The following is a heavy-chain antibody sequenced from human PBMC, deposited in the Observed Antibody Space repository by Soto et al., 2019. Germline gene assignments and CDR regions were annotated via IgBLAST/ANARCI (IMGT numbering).Heavy chain of an antibody. CDR3: SSERGLGDWYFDL. D-gene: IGHD3-10*01. Sequence: GGSLRLSCAASGFTVSSNYMSWVRQAPGQGLEWVSVIYSGVSTYYEDSVKGRFTISRDNSKNTLYLQMNSLRAEDTAVYYCSSERGLGDWYFDLWGRGTLVTVSS. CDR2: IYSGVST. V-gene: IGHV3-66*02. J-gene: IGHJ2*01. CDR1: GFTVSSNY.